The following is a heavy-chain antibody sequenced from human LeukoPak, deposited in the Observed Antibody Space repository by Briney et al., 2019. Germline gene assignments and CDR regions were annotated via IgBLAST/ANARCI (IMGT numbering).Heavy chain of an antibody. CDR1: GFTFSNAW. CDR3: TRAVVITLFFFDY. Sequence: GGSLRLSCAASGFTFSNAWMSWVRQAPGKGLEWVGRIKSKTDGGTTDYAAPVKGRFTISRDDSKNTLYLQMNSLKTEDTAVYYCTRAVVITLFFFDYWGQGTLVTVSS. D-gene: IGHD3-22*01. CDR2: IKSKTDGGTT. V-gene: IGHV3-15*01. J-gene: IGHJ4*02.